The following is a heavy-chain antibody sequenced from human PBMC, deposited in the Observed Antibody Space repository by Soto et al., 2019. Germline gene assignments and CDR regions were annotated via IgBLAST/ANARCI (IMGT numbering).Heavy chain of an antibody. CDR3: AHRKIGSNIFYFYGMDV. D-gene: IGHD3-9*01. J-gene: IGHJ6*02. CDR1: GFSLSSRGAG. Sequence: QITLKEAGPTLVQPTETLTLACTFAGFSLSSRGAGVGWIRQPPGKALEWLALIYWDDDKVYSPSLKNRLTITKDDSKNQVVRTMTNMDPVDTAPYYGAHRKIGSNIFYFYGMDVWGQGPTVTVSS. CDR2: IYWDDDK. V-gene: IGHV2-5*02.